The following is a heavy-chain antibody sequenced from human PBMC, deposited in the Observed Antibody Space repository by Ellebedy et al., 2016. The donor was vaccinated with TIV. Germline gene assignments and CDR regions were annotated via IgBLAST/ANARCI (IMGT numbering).Heavy chain of an antibody. V-gene: IGHV3-11*01. CDR1: GFTFSDYY. CDR3: ARGLRIIYFDY. Sequence: GESLKISCAASGFTFSDYYMSWIRQAPGKGLEWVSYISSSGSTIYYADSVKGRFTISRDNAKNSLYLQMNSLRAEDTAVYYRARGLRIIYFDYWGQGTLLTVSS. CDR2: ISSSGSTI. J-gene: IGHJ4*02. D-gene: IGHD3-3*01.